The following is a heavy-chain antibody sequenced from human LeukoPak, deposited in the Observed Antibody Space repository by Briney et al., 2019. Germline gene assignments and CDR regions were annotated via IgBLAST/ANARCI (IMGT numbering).Heavy chain of an antibody. CDR2: INPNIDGT. CDR3: ARDPGLYYYDSSGFPY. J-gene: IGHJ4*02. V-gene: IGHV1-2*02. CDR1: GYTFTGYY. Sequence: ASVKASCNASGYTFTGYYMHWVRQPPGQRHESRGWINPNIDGTNYAQQFQRRVTMTRDTSISSAYMELSRLRSDDTAVYYCARDPGLYYYDSSGFPYWGQGTLVTVSS. D-gene: IGHD3-22*01.